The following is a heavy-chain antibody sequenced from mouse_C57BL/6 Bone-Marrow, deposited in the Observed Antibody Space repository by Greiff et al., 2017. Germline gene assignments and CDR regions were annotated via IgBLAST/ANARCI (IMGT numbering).Heavy chain of an antibody. J-gene: IGHJ4*01. CDR1: GYTFTSYW. V-gene: IGHV1-55*01. Sequence: QVHVKQPGAELVKPGASVKMSCTASGYTFTSYWITWVKQRPGQGLEWIGDIYPGSGSTNYNEKFKSKATLTVDTSSSTAYMQLSSLTSEDSAVYYCARGAMDYWGQGTSVTVSS. CDR2: IYPGSGST. CDR3: ARGAMDY.